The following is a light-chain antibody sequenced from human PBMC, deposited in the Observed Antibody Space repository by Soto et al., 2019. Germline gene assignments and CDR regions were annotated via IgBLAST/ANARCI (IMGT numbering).Light chain of an antibody. Sequence: DIQITQSPSTLSASVGDRVTITCRASQSISSWLAWYQQKPVKAPKLLIYDASSLESGVPSRFSGSGSGTESTLTITSLQPDDFATYYCQQYNSYPWTFGQGTKVDIK. CDR1: QSISSW. CDR3: QQYNSYPWT. J-gene: IGKJ1*01. V-gene: IGKV1-5*01. CDR2: DAS.